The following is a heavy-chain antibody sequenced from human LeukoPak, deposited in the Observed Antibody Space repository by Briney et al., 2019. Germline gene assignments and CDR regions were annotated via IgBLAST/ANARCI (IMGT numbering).Heavy chain of an antibody. CDR1: GFTFSSYD. Sequence: GGSLRLSCAASGFTFSSYDMHWVRQAPGKGLEWVAVVSYDGSNKNYADSVKGRFTISRDNSRNTLYLQMNSLRAEDTAVYYCASARESGLTAAAGSAFDYWGQGALVTVSS. CDR2: VSYDGSNK. V-gene: IGHV3-30*01. CDR3: ASARESGLTAAAGSAFDY. J-gene: IGHJ4*02. D-gene: IGHD6-13*01.